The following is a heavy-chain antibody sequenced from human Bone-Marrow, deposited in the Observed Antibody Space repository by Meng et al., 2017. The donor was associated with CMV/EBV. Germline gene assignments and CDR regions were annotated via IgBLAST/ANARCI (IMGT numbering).Heavy chain of an antibody. D-gene: IGHD6-19*01. Sequence: GESLKISCAASGFTFSGSAMHWVRQASGKGLEWVGRIRSKANSYATAYAASVKGRFTISRDDSKNTAYLQMNSLKTEDTAVYYCTTYSSTAFDIWGQGTMVTVSS. J-gene: IGHJ3*02. CDR2: IRSKANSYAT. CDR1: GFTFSGSA. CDR3: TTYSSTAFDI. V-gene: IGHV3-73*01.